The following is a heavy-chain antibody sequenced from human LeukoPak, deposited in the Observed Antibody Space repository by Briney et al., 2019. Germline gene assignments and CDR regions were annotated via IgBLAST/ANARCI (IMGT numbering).Heavy chain of an antibody. D-gene: IGHD3-16*01. CDR1: GVSISSGGYY. J-gene: IGHJ5*02. V-gene: IGHV4-31*03. Sequence: PSQTLSLTCTVSGVSISSGGYYWSWIRQHPGKGLEWIGYIYYSGSTYYNPSLKSRVTISVDTSKNQFSLKLSSVTAADTAVYYCARVTHYVWGVTGGYNWFDPWGQGTLVTVSS. CDR2: IYYSGST. CDR3: ARVTHYVWGVTGGYNWFDP.